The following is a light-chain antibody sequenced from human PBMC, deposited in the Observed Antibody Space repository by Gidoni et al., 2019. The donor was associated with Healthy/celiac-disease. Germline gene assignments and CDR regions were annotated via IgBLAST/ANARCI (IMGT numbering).Light chain of an antibody. CDR1: QGICKY. CDR3: QQYNSYPRT. CDR2: AAY. V-gene: IGKV1-16*02. Sequence: DIQMTQSPSSLSASVGDRVTITCRASQGICKYLAWFQQKPGKAPKSRIYAAYSLQRGVPSKFSGSGSGTDFSLTISRLQPEDFATYYCQQYNSYPRTFGHGTKLEIK. J-gene: IGKJ2*02.